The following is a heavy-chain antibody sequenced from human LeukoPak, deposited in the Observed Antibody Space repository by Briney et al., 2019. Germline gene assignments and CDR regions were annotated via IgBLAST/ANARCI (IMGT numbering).Heavy chain of an antibody. CDR1: GGSFSGYY. V-gene: IGHV4-34*01. Sequence: SETLSLTCAVYGGSFSGYYWSWIRQPPGKGLEWIGEINHSGSTNYNPSLKSRVTISVDTSKNQFSLKLSSVTAEDTAVYYCAKESQLDYWGQGTLVTVSS. J-gene: IGHJ4*02. CDR2: INHSGST. CDR3: AKESQLDY.